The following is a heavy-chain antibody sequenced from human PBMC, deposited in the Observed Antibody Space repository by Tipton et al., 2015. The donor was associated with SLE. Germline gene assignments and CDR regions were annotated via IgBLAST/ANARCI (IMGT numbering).Heavy chain of an antibody. CDR1: GFTFSSYS. D-gene: IGHD4-23*01. CDR2: ISSSSSYI. J-gene: IGHJ4*02. V-gene: IGHV3-21*03. Sequence: SLRLSCAASGFTFSSYSMNWVRQAPGKGLEWVSSISSSSSYIYYADSVKGRFTISRDNAKNSLYLQMNSLRAEDTAVYYCARDGGPIPFDYWGQGTLVTGSS. CDR3: ARDGGPIPFDY.